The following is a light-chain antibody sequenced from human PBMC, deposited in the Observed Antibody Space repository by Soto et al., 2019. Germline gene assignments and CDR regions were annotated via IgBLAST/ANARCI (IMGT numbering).Light chain of an antibody. Sequence: EIVMTQSPATLSVSPGERATLSCRASRSISSRHLAWYQQKPGQAPRLLIYGASTRATGIPARFSGSGSGTEFTLTISSLQSEDFALYYCQQHDDWPLTFGQGTRLEI. CDR2: GAS. V-gene: IGKV3-15*01. CDR1: RSISSRH. J-gene: IGKJ5*01. CDR3: QQHDDWPLT.